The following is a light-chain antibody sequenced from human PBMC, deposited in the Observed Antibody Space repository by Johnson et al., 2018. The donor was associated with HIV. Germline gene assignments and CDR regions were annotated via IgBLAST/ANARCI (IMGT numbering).Light chain of an antibody. CDR3: GTWDSGLSAPYV. CDR1: SSNIGNNY. V-gene: IGLV1-51*01. J-gene: IGLJ1*01. CDR2: DNN. Sequence: QSVLTQPPSVSAAPGQKVTISCSGSSSNIGNNYVSWYQHLPGTAPKLLIYDNNKRPSGIPDRFSGSKSGTSATLGITGLQTGDEADYYCGTWDSGLSAPYVFGTGTKVTVL.